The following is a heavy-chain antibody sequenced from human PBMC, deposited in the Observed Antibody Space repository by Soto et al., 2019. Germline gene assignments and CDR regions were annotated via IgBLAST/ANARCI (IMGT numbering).Heavy chain of an antibody. V-gene: IGHV3-23*01. J-gene: IGHJ4*02. CDR1: GFTFSSYG. CDR2: INDGGGGT. CDR3: TPTFEH. Sequence: GGSPRLSCAASGFTFSSYGMRWVRQAPGKGLEWVSAINDGGGGTNYADSVKGRFTISKDDAKNTLYLQMNSLRAEETSLYYCTPTFEHWGRGTLVTVSS.